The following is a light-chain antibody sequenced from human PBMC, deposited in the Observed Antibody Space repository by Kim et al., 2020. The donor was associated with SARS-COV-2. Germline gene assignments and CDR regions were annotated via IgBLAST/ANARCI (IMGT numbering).Light chain of an antibody. CDR3: QQHGNAPLT. Sequence: SPGERATPSCRASQSISSSYLAWYQQKPGQAPRLRIYGASSRAAGIPDRFRGSGSGTDFTLTISRLEPEDFAVYYCQQHGNAPLTFGGGTKVDIK. J-gene: IGKJ4*01. CDR1: QSISSSY. V-gene: IGKV3-20*01. CDR2: GAS.